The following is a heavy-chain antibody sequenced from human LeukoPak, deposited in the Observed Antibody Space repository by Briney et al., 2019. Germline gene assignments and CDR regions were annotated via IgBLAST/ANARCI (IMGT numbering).Heavy chain of an antibody. Sequence: SVKVSCKASGGTLSGYAISWVRQAPGQGLEWMGGIIPTYGTPHSAQKFQGRVTITTDESTSTAFTDLSSLRSEDTAVYYCARGKLGYYYYHMDAWGKGTTVTVSS. CDR1: GGTLSGYA. D-gene: IGHD3-3*02. CDR2: IIPTYGTP. CDR3: ARGKLGYYYYHMDA. J-gene: IGHJ6*03. V-gene: IGHV1-69*05.